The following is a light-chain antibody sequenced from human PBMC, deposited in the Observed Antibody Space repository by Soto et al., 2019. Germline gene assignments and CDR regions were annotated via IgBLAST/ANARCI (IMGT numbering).Light chain of an antibody. CDR3: SSYSGSGTSV. V-gene: IGLV2-14*01. J-gene: IGLJ2*01. CDR2: KVT. CDR1: SSDVGGYNY. Sequence: QSALTQPASVSGSPGQSITISCTGTSSDVGGYNYVSWYQQHPGKAPKLMIYKVTDRPSGVSYRFSGSKSGNTASLTISGLQAEDEADYYCSSYSGSGTSVFGGGTKLTVL.